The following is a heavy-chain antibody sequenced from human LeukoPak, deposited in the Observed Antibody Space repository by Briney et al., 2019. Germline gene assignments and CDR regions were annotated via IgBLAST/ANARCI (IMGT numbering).Heavy chain of an antibody. D-gene: IGHD6-19*01. CDR2: INHSGST. Sequence: SETLSLTCAVYGGSFSGYYWSWIRQPPGKGLEWIGEINHSGSTNYNPSLKSRVTISVDTSKNQFSLKLSSVTAADTAVYYCARIAVAGTPRDGLWFDPWGQGTLVTVSS. CDR3: ARIAVAGTPRDGLWFDP. J-gene: IGHJ5*02. V-gene: IGHV4-34*01. CDR1: GGSFSGYY.